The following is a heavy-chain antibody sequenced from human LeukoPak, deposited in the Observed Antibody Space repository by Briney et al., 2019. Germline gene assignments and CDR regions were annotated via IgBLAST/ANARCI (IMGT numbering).Heavy chain of an antibody. J-gene: IGHJ4*02. CDR3: ARHLHSSGPFFDY. CDR2: IYYSGST. CDR1: GGSISSSSYY. D-gene: IGHD3-22*01. V-gene: IGHV4-39*01. Sequence: PSETLSLTCTVSGGSISSSSYYWGWIRQPPGKGLEWIGSIYYSGSTYYNPSLKSRVTISVDTSKNQFSLKLSSVTAADTAVYYCARHLHSSGPFFDYWGQGTLVTVSS.